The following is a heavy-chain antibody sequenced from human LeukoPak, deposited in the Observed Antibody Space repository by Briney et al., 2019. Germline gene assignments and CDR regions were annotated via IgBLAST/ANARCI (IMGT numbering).Heavy chain of an antibody. V-gene: IGHV1-69*05. J-gene: IGHJ5*02. CDR2: IIPVFGTT. CDR3: ARCLGECQLVSWFDP. Sequence: WASVKVSCKASGGTFSTYVITWVRQAPGQGLERMGGIIPVFGTTNYAQKFHGRVTITTDESMSTAYMELSSLRSEDTAVYYCARCLGECQLVSWFDPWGQGTLVTVSS. D-gene: IGHD3-16*01. CDR1: GGTFSTYV.